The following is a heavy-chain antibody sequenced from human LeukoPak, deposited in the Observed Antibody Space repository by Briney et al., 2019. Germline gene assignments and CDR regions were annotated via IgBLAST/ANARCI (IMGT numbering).Heavy chain of an antibody. J-gene: IGHJ4*02. V-gene: IGHV3-74*01. CDR1: GFTFSSHW. CDR3: AKDGLGGRPFDY. CDR2: INSDGSST. D-gene: IGHD3-16*01. Sequence: GGSLRLSCAASGFTFSSHWMHWVRQAPGKGLVWVSRINSDGSSTSCADSVKGRFTISRDNAKNTLYLQVNSLRAEDTALYYCAKDGLGGRPFDYWGQGTLVTVSS.